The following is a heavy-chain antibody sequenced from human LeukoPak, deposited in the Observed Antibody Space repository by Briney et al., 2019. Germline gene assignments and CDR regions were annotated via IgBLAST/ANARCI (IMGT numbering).Heavy chain of an antibody. CDR3: ARDLTGYSSGWYYFDY. Sequence: ASVKVSCKASGGTFSSYAISWVRQASGQGLEWMGGIIPIFGTANYAQKFQGRITITADKSTSTAYMELSSLRSEDTAVYYCARDLTGYSSGWYYFDYWGQGTLVTVSS. J-gene: IGHJ4*02. V-gene: IGHV1-69*06. CDR2: IIPIFGTA. D-gene: IGHD6-19*01. CDR1: GGTFSSYA.